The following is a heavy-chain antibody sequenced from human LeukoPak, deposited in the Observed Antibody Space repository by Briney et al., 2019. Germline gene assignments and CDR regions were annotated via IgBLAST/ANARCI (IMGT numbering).Heavy chain of an antibody. D-gene: IGHD5-12*01. V-gene: IGHV1-2*02. CDR1: GYTFIGYY. CDR3: ARAEYSGYAYYFDY. Sequence: ASVKVSCKASGYTFIGYYMHWVRQAPGQALEWMGWINPNSGGTKYAQKFQGRVTMTRDTSISTAYMELSRLRSDDTAVHYCARAEYSGYAYYFDYWGQGTLVTVSS. J-gene: IGHJ4*02. CDR2: INPNSGGT.